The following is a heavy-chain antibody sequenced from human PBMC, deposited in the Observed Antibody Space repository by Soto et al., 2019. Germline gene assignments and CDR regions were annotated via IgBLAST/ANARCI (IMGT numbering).Heavy chain of an antibody. J-gene: IGHJ4*02. Sequence: QVQLQQWGAGLLKPSETLSLTCAVYGGSFSGYLWSWIRQPPGKGLEWIGEINHSGGTNHNPSLKSRITISLETSKNQFSRKLTSVTAADTAVYYCARRRVVINQFAYWGKGSLVTVSS. CDR1: GGSFSGYL. V-gene: IGHV4-34*02. CDR3: ARRRVVINQFAY. CDR2: INHSGGT. D-gene: IGHD2-8*01.